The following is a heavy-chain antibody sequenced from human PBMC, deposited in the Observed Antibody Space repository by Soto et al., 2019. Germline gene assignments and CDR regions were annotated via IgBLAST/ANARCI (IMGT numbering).Heavy chain of an antibody. CDR2: INHSGST. Sequence: QVQLQQWGAGLLKPSETLSLTCAVYGGSFSGYYWSWIRQPPGKGLEWIGEINHSGSTNYNPSLKSRVTISVDTSKNQFSLKLSSVTAADTAVYYCARGERGGYYYGSGRRFDPWGQGTLVTVSS. CDR3: ARGERGGYYYGSGRRFDP. D-gene: IGHD3-10*01. J-gene: IGHJ5*02. CDR1: GGSFSGYY. V-gene: IGHV4-34*01.